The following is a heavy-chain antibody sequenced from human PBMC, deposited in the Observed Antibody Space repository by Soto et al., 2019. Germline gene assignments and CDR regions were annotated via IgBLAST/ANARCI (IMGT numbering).Heavy chain of an antibody. V-gene: IGHV3-13*01. CDR2: IGTAGDT. Sequence: GSLRLSCEASGFTFSGFDMHWVRQPTGKGLEWVSSIGTAGDTYYAVSVKGRFTISRDNAKNSLSLQMNSLRAGDMAVYFCAKSQEIGTHFFDSWGQGIQVTVSS. CDR1: GFTFSGFD. CDR3: AKSQEIGTHFFDS. D-gene: IGHD6-13*01. J-gene: IGHJ4*02.